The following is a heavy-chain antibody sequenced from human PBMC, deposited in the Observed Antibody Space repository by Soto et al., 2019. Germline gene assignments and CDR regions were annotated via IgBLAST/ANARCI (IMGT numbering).Heavy chain of an antibody. D-gene: IGHD3-16*01. CDR3: ACLTPVSSPIEGAFDI. Sequence: PGESLKISCKGSGYSFTSYWIGWVRQMPGKGLEWIGIIYPGDSDTRYSPSFQGQVTISADKSISTAYLQWSSLKASDTAMYYCACLTPVSSPIEGAFDIWGQGTMVTVSS. CDR1: GYSFTSYW. V-gene: IGHV5-51*01. J-gene: IGHJ3*02. CDR2: IYPGDSDT.